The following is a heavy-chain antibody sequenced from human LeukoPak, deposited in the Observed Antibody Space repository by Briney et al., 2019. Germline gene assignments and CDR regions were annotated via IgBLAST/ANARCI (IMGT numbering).Heavy chain of an antibody. Sequence: SETLSLTCTVSGGSISSYYWSWIRQPPGKGLEWIGYIYYSGSTNYNPSLKSRVTISVDTSKNQFPLKLSSVTAADTAVYYCARDRGDSNYFDYWGQGTLVTVSS. CDR2: IYYSGST. CDR1: GGSISSYY. V-gene: IGHV4-59*12. D-gene: IGHD3-10*01. CDR3: ARDRGDSNYFDY. J-gene: IGHJ4*02.